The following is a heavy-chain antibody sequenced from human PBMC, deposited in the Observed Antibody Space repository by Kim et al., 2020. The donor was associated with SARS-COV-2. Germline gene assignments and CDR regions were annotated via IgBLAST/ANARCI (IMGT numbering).Heavy chain of an antibody. CDR2: IKSKTDGGTT. D-gene: IGHD2-2*01. Sequence: GGSLRLSCAASGFTFSNAWMSWVRQAPGKGLEWVGRIKSKTDGGTTDYAAPVKGRFTISRDDSKNTLYLQMNSLKTEDTAVYYCTTDVVVVQTDWYFDLWGRGTLVTVSS. CDR1: GFTFSNAW. CDR3: TTDVVVVQTDWYFDL. V-gene: IGHV3-15*01. J-gene: IGHJ2*01.